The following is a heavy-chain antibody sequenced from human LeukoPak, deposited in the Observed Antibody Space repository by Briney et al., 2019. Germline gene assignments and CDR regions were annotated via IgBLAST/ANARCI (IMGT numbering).Heavy chain of an antibody. Sequence: GGSLRLSCAASGFTVSGTHMSWVRQAPGKGLEWVSAMYTGGTTYYADSVKGRLTIPRDNSRNTLFLHMRSLRADDTAVYYCAKDEATSGGGLASWGQGTLVTVSS. J-gene: IGHJ4*02. CDR3: AKDEATSGGGLAS. D-gene: IGHD3-16*01. CDR1: GFTVSGTH. V-gene: IGHV3-53*01. CDR2: MYTGGTT.